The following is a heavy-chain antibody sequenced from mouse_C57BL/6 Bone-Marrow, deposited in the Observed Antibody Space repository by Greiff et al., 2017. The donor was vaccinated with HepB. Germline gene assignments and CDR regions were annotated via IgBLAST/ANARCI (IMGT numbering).Heavy chain of an antibody. CDR1: GYTFTDYY. CDR3: ARGGDYYGNFHY. J-gene: IGHJ2*01. CDR2: IYPGSGNT. Sequence: VQLQQSGAELVRPGASVKLSCKASGYTFTDYYINWVKQRPGQGLEWIARIYPGSGNTYYNEKFKGKATLTAEKSSSTAYMQLSSLTSEGSAGYFCARGGDYYGNFHYWGQGTPLTVSS. D-gene: IGHD2-1*01. V-gene: IGHV1-76*01.